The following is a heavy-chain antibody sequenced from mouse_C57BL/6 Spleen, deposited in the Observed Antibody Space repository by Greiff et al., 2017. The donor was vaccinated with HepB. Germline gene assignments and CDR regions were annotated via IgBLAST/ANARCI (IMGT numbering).Heavy chain of an antibody. CDR1: GFTFSDYG. CDR2: ISSGSSTI. D-gene: IGHD1-1*01. CDR3: ARMGAITTVVATDAMDY. V-gene: IGHV5-17*01. J-gene: IGHJ4*01. Sequence: VQLKESGGGLVKPGGSLKLSCAASGFTFSDYGMHWVRQAPEKGLEWVAYISSGSSTIYYADTVKGRFTISRDNAKNTLFLQMTSLRSEDTAMYYCARMGAITTVVATDAMDYWGQGTSVTVSS.